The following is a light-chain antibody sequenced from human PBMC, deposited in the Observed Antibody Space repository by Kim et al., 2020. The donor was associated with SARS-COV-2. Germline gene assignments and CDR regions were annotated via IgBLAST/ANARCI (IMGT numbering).Light chain of an antibody. CDR1: QSVLSSSNNQNY. V-gene: IGKV4-1*01. CDR3: QQYYSTPYT. CDR2: WAS. J-gene: IGKJ2*01. Sequence: SATINCKSSQSVLSSSNNQNYLAWYQQKPGQPPKLLIYWASTREYGVPDRFSGSGSGTDFTLTISSLQAEDVAVYYCQQYYSTPYTFGQGTKLEI.